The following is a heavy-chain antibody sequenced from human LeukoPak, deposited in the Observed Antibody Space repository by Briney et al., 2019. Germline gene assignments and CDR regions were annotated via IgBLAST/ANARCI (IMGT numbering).Heavy chain of an antibody. V-gene: IGHV1-18*01. CDR3: VINDFWSGSRGAFDI. Sequence: ASVKVSCKASGYTFTSYGISWVRQAPGQGLEWMGWISAYNGNTNYAQKLQGRVTMTTDTSTSTAYMELRSLRSEDTAVYYCVINDFWSGSRGAFDIWGQGTMVTVSS. CDR2: ISAYNGNT. CDR1: GYTFTSYG. J-gene: IGHJ3*02. D-gene: IGHD3-3*01.